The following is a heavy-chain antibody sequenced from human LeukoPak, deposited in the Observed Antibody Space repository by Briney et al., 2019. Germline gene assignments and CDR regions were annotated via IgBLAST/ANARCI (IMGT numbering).Heavy chain of an antibody. Sequence: PGRSLRLSCAASGFTFSSYAIHWVRQAPGKGLEWVAVISYDGSNKYYADSVKGRFTISRDNSKNTLYLQMNSLRAEDTAVYYCASRDQAAAGTDYWGQGTLVTVSS. CDR2: ISYDGSNK. V-gene: IGHV3-30-3*01. J-gene: IGHJ4*02. CDR3: ASRDQAAAGTDY. CDR1: GFTFSSYA. D-gene: IGHD6-13*01.